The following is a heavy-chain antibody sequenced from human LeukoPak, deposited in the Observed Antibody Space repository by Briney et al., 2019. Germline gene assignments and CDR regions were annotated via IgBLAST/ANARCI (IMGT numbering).Heavy chain of an antibody. V-gene: IGHV1-46*01. J-gene: IGHJ5*02. D-gene: IGHD1-1*01. CDR2: INPSGGST. CDR3: ARVRNEIRVLDP. Sequence: ASVKVSCKASGYTFTSYYMHWVRQAPGQGLEWMGIINPSGGSTSYAQKFQGRVTMTRDMSTSTVYMELSSLRSEDTAVCYCARVRNEIRVLDPWGQGTLVTVSS. CDR1: GYTFTSYY.